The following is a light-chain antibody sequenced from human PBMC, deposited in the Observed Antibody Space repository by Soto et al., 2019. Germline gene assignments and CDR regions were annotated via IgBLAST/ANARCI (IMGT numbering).Light chain of an antibody. CDR3: QQRTIWPT. CDR2: DAS. CDR1: QSVSSY. V-gene: IGKV3-11*01. J-gene: IGKJ4*01. Sequence: EIVLTQSPATLSLSPGERATLSCRASQSVSSYLAWYQQKPGQAPRLLIYDASNRATGIPARFSGSGSGTDFTLTINSLAPDDFALYYCQQRTIWPTFGGGTKVEIK.